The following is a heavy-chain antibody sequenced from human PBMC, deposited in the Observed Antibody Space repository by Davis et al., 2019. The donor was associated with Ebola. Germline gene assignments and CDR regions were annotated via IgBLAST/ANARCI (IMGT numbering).Heavy chain of an antibody. V-gene: IGHV1-8*02. Sequence: ASVKVSCKASGGTFSSYTISWVRQAPGQGLEWMGWMNPNSGNTGYAQKFQGRVTMTRNTSISTAYMELSSLRSEDTAVYYCARGKWFDPWGQGTLVSVTS. CDR3: ARGKWFDP. J-gene: IGHJ5*02. CDR2: MNPNSGNT. CDR1: GGTFSSYT.